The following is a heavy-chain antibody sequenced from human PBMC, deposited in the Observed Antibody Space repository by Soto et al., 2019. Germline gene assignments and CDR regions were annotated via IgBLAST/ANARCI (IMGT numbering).Heavy chain of an antibody. D-gene: IGHD6-19*01. J-gene: IGHJ3*02. CDR2: ISYDGSNK. CDR1: GFTFSSYA. CDR3: ERDRTGYSSGWDAFDI. Sequence: QVQLVESGGGVVQPGRSLRLSCAASGFTFSSYAMHWVRQAPGKGLEWVAVISYDGSNKYYADSVKGRFTISRDNSKNTLYLQMNSLRAEDTAVYYCERDRTGYSSGWDAFDIWGQGTMVTVSS. V-gene: IGHV3-30-3*01.